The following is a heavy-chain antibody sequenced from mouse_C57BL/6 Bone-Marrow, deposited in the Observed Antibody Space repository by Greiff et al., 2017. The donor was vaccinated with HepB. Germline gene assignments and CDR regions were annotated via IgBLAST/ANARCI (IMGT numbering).Heavy chain of an antibody. J-gene: IGHJ1*03. CDR2: IRNKANGYTT. CDR3: ASRYYLWYFDV. V-gene: IGHV7-3*01. Sequence: EVKLVESGGGLVQPGGSLSLSCAASGFTFTDYYMSWVRQPPGKALEWLGFIRNKANGYTTEYSASVKGRFTISRDNSQRILYLQMNALRAEDSATYYCASRYYLWYFDVWGTGTTVTVSS. CDR1: GFTFTDYY. D-gene: IGHD2-1*01.